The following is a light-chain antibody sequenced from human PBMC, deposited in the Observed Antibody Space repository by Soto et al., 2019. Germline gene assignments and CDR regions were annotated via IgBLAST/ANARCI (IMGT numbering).Light chain of an antibody. V-gene: IGKV3-15*01. Sequence: EIVMTQFPATLSVSPGERVTLSCRASQSVNSYLAWYQQKPGQAPRLLMYGASSRATGIPARFSGSGSGTEFILTISSLQSEDFAAYYCQQYYKWPLTFGGGTKVEI. CDR2: GAS. CDR1: QSVNSY. CDR3: QQYYKWPLT. J-gene: IGKJ4*01.